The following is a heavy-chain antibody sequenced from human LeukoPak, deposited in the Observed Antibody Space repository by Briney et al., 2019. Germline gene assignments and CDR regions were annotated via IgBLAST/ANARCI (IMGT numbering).Heavy chain of an antibody. CDR2: ISHDGSNK. CDR3: ARGYCSSTICFQYFHH. V-gene: IGHV3-30*03. CDR1: GFIFSNYG. Sequence: GGSLRLSCAASGFIFSNYGMHWVRQAPGKGLEWVAVISHDGSNKYYTDSVKGRFTFSRDNSKNTLYVQMSSLRAEDTAVYYCARGYCSSTICFQYFHHWGQGTLVTVSS. D-gene: IGHD2-2*01. J-gene: IGHJ1*01.